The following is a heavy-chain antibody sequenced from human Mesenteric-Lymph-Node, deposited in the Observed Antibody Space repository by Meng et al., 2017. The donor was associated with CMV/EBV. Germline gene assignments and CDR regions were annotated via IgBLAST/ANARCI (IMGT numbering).Heavy chain of an antibody. Sequence: SETLSLTCTVSGYSISGGYYWGWIRQPPGKGLEWIGNIYHSGNTYYNPSLKSRVTISLDTSKNQFSLKLSSVTAADTAVYYCAGEGGSEAIFGGGSMDVWGQGTTVTVSS. CDR1: GYSISGGYY. CDR3: AGEGGSEAIFGGGSMDV. V-gene: IGHV4-38-2*02. J-gene: IGHJ6*02. CDR2: IYHSGNT. D-gene: IGHD3-3*01.